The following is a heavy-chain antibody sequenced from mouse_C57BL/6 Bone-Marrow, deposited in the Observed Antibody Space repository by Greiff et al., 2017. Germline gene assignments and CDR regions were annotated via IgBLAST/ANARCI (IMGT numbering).Heavy chain of an antibody. V-gene: IGHV5-6*01. Sequence: EVQVVESGGDLVKPGGSLKLSCAASGFTFSSYGMSWVRQTPDKRLEWVATISSGGSYTYYPDSVKGRFTISRDNAKNTLYLQMSSLKSEDTAMYYYAGPGQGYWGQGTTLTVSS. CDR3: AGPGQGY. CDR2: ISSGGSYT. J-gene: IGHJ2*01. CDR1: GFTFSSYG. D-gene: IGHD3-3*01.